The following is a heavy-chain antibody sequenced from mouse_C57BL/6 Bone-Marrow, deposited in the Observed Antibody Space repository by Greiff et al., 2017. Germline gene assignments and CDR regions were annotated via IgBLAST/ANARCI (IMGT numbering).Heavy chain of an antibody. D-gene: IGHD1-1*01. CDR2: IYPGGGYT. CDR1: GYTVTNYW. CDR3: AIEALNYYGSSYGYFDV. J-gene: IGHJ1*02. V-gene: IGHV1-63*01. Sequence: QVQLQQSGAELVRPGTSVKMSCKASGYTVTNYWIGWAKQRPGHGLEWIGDIYPGGGYTNYNEKFKGKGTLTSDKSSSTAYMQFSSLSSEDSAIYYCAIEALNYYGSSYGYFDVWGTVSTVTGAS.